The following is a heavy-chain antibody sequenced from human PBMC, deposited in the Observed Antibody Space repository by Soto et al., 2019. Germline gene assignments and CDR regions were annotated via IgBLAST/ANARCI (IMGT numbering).Heavy chain of an antibody. CDR1: GFTFSSYW. D-gene: IGHD6-13*01. J-gene: IGHJ4*02. Sequence: QAGGSLRLSCVASGFTFSSYWMHWLRQAPGRELVWVSEIDTDGNSRNYADSVKGRFTISRDNAKNTLYLQMNSLTAEDTAVYLCASLSATVDFWGRGTLVTVSS. CDR2: IDTDGNSR. CDR3: ASLSATVDF. V-gene: IGHV3-74*01.